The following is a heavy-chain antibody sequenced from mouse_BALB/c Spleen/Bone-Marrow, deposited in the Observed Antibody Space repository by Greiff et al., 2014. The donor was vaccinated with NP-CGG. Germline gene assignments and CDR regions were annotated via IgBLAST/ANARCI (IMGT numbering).Heavy chain of an antibody. CDR3: ARGGITTVVPYSMDY. V-gene: IGHV1-54*03. J-gene: IGHJ4*01. CDR2: IDPRSGGT. CDR1: GYAFTNYL. Sequence: QVQLQQSGAELVRPGTSVKVSCKASGYAFTNYLIEWVKQRPGQGLEWIGVIDPRSGGTDYNEKFKGKAPLTADESSSTAYMQLNSLTSGDSAVYFCARGGITTVVPYSMDYWGQGTSVTVSS. D-gene: IGHD1-1*01.